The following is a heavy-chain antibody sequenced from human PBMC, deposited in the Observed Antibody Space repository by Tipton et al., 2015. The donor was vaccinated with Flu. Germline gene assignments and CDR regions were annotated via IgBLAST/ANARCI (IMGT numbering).Heavy chain of an antibody. J-gene: IGHJ4*02. CDR3: ARESGSYGYFDY. V-gene: IGHV4-39*07. CDR2: IYYSGST. CDR1: GGSISSSSYY. D-gene: IGHD1-26*01. Sequence: TLSLTCTVSGGSISSSSYYWGWIRQPPGKGLEWIGSIYYSGSTYYNPSLKSRVTISVDTSKNQFSLKLSSVTAADTAVYYCARESGSYGYFDYWGQGTLVTVSS.